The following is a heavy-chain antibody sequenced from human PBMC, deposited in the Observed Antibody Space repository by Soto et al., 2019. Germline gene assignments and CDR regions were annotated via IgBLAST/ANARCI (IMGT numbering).Heavy chain of an antibody. CDR3: ARATPAGSADF. D-gene: IGHD2-2*01. V-gene: IGHV4-31*03. Sequence: SETLSLTCTVSGGSNIRDGYYWSWIRQHPGKGLGWIAYISYGGSSYSNPSLKSRVTISADTSKNQFSLRLTSVTAADTAVYFCARATPAGSADFWGHGALVTVSS. J-gene: IGHJ4*01. CDR2: ISYGGSS. CDR1: GGSNIRDGYY.